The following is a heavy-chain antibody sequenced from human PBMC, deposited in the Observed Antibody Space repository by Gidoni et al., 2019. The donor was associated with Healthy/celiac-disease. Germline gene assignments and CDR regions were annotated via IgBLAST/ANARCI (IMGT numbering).Heavy chain of an antibody. CDR1: GYTFTSYD. V-gene: IGHV1-8*01. J-gene: IGHJ5*02. D-gene: IGHD3-3*01. CDR3: ARGQGYDFWSGYYMGRSYNWFDP. CDR2: VNPNSGNT. Sequence: QVQLVQSGAEVKKPGASVKVSCKASGYTFTSYDINWLRQATGQGLEWKGWVNPNSGNTGYAQTFQGRVTMNRNTYISTAYMELSSLRSEDTAVYYCARGQGYDFWSGYYMGRSYNWFDPWGQGTLVTVSS.